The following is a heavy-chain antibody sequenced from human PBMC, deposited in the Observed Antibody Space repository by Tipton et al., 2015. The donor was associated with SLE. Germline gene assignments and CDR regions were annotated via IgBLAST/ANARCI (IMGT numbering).Heavy chain of an antibody. CDR1: GGSISSYY. Sequence: TLSLTCTVSGGSISSYYWSWIRQPPGKGLEWIGYIYYSGSTNYNPSLKSRVTISVDTSKNQFSLKLSSVTAADTAVYYCASLAAAGTHYYYYGMDVWGQGTTVTVSS. CDR3: ASLAAAGTHYYYYGMDV. V-gene: IGHV4-59*12. J-gene: IGHJ6*02. CDR2: IYYSGST. D-gene: IGHD6-13*01.